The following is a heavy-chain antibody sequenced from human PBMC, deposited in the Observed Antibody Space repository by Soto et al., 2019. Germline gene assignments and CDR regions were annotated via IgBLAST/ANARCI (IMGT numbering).Heavy chain of an antibody. V-gene: IGHV4-30-2*01. CDR3: ARGTRQYNWFDP. J-gene: IGHJ5*02. CDR2: IYHSGST. CDR1: GGSISSGGYS. D-gene: IGHD2-2*01. Sequence: PSETLSLTCAVSGGSISSGGYSWSWIRQPPGKGLEWIGYIYHSGSTYYNPSLKSRVTISVDRSKNQFSLKLSSVTAADTAVYYCARGTRQYNWFDPWGQGTLVTVSS.